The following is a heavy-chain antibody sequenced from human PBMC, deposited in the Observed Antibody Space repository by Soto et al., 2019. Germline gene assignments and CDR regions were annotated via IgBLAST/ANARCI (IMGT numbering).Heavy chain of an antibody. CDR2: IVPMFGTA. CDR3: ARGVYYDSRGYYFFF. Sequence: QVQLVQSGAEVKKPGSSVKVSCKASGGTFSRYALSWVRQAPGQGPEWMGGIVPMFGTANYAQKFQGRVTITADESMSTGYMQLSSLRSEDTAVYYYARGVYYDSRGYYFFFWGQGTLVTVSS. J-gene: IGHJ4*02. V-gene: IGHV1-69*01. CDR1: GGTFSRYA. D-gene: IGHD3-22*01.